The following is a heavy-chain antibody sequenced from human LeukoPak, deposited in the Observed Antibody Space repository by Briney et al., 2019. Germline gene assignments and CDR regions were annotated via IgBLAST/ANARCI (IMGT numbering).Heavy chain of an antibody. V-gene: IGHV7-4-1*02. CDR3: AREGPMVRGVTQIDY. D-gene: IGHD3-10*01. CDR2: INTNTGNP. J-gene: IGHJ4*02. Sequence: ASVKVSCKASGYTFTIYAMNWVRQAPGQGHERMGWINTNTGNPTYAQGFTGRFVFSLDTSVSTAYLQISSLKAEDTAVYYCAREGPMVRGVTQIDYWGQGTLVTVSS. CDR1: GYTFTIYA.